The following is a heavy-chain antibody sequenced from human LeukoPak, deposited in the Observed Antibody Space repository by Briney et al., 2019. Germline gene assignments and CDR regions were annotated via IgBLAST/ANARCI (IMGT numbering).Heavy chain of an antibody. Sequence: GGSLRLSCAASGFTFSSYAVSWVRQAPGKGLEWVSAISGSGGSTYYADSVKGRFTISRDNSKNTLYLQMNSLRAEDTAVYYCAKDRTGSGWFHAFDIWGQGTMVTVSS. J-gene: IGHJ3*02. V-gene: IGHV3-23*01. D-gene: IGHD6-19*01. CDR3: AKDRTGSGWFHAFDI. CDR2: ISGSGGST. CDR1: GFTFSSYA.